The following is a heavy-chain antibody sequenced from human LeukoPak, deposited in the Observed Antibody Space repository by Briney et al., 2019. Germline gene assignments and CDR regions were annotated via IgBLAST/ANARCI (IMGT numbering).Heavy chain of an antibody. CDR2: IYPNSGGT. Sequence: ASVKLSRTASGYTFTDYYMHWVRQAPGQGLEWMGWIYPNSGGTNYAQNFQGRVTMTRDTSISTAYMGLSRLRSDDTAVYFCARGRSDYYLDSWGHATL. J-gene: IGHJ4*01. CDR1: GYTFTDYY. D-gene: IGHD3-10*01. V-gene: IGHV1-2*02. CDR3: ARGRSDYYLDS.